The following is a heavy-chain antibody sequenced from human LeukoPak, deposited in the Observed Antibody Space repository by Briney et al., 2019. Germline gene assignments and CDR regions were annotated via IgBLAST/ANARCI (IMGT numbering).Heavy chain of an antibody. V-gene: IGHV1-2*02. D-gene: IGHD3-16*01. CDR2: INPKTGAT. J-gene: IGHJ5*02. CDR3: ARAYEYGWFDP. CDR1: GYTFTDYF. Sequence: ASVKVSCKASGYTFTDYFLHWLRQAPGQGLEWMGGINPKTGATNYAQRFQGRVTMTRDSSITTGNMELNRLTSDDTALYYCARAYEYGWFDPWGQGTLVTVSS.